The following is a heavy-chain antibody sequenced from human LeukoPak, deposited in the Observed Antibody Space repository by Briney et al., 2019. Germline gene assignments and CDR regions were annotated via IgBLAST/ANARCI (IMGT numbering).Heavy chain of an antibody. D-gene: IGHD3-10*01. Sequence: ASVKVSCKASGYTFTGYYMHWVRQAPGQGLEWMGWINPNSGGTNYAQKFQGRVTMTRDTSISTAYMELSRLRSDDTAVYYCARDAKWFGELLTNYYYYMDVWGKGTTVTISS. J-gene: IGHJ6*03. V-gene: IGHV1-2*02. CDR3: ARDAKWFGELLTNYYYYMDV. CDR2: INPNSGGT. CDR1: GYTFTGYY.